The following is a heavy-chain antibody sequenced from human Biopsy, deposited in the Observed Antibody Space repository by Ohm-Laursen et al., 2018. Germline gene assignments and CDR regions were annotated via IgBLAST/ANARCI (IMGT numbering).Heavy chain of an antibody. V-gene: IGHV4-39*01. D-gene: IGHD3-22*01. Sequence: SGTLSLTWIVSGGSISNNNYYWGWIRQPPGKGLEWIGSIFYRGSTHYRPSLKSRVNISVDTSKNQFSLKLNSVTAADTAVYYCARDYDTGGYYYVSWGQGTLVTVSS. CDR3: ARDYDTGGYYYVS. CDR1: GGSISNNNYY. CDR2: IFYRGST. J-gene: IGHJ5*02.